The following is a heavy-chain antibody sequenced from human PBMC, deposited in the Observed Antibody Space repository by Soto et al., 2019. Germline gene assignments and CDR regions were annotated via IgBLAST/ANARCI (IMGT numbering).Heavy chain of an antibody. Sequence: EVQLVESGGGLVKPGGSLSLPFAASGFTFSSYTMNWVRQAPGKGLEWVSSISSSSSYIYYADSVKGRFTISRDNAKNSLYLQMNSLRAEDTAVYYCAREVSKYSGYDFDYWGQGTLVTVSS. CDR1: GFTFSSYT. CDR2: ISSSSSYI. J-gene: IGHJ4*02. CDR3: AREVSKYSGYDFDY. D-gene: IGHD5-12*01. V-gene: IGHV3-21*01.